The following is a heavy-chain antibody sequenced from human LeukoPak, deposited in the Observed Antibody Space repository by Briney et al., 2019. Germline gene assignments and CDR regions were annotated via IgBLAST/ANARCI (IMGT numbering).Heavy chain of an antibody. J-gene: IGHJ4*02. V-gene: IGHV1-2*02. D-gene: IGHD4-17*01. CDR3: ARGFVDLTTVTPFDY. CDR1: GYTFTGYY. CDR2: INPNSGGT. Sequence: ASVKVSCKASGYTFTGYYMHWVRQAPGQGLEWMGWINPNSGGTNYAQKFQGRVTMTRDTSISTAYMELSRLRSDDTAVYYCARGFVDLTTVTPFDYWGQGTLVTVSS.